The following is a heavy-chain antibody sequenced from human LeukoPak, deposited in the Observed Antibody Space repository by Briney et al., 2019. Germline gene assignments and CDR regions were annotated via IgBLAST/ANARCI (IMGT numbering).Heavy chain of an antibody. Sequence: PGGSLRLSCVASGFTFSSNGMHWVRQAPGKGLEWVTFIQYDGSKKYYADSVKGRFTISRDNSKNTLYLEMNSLRAEDTAVYYCGKGGAVSSKSITMIRGTRRYYYYMDVWGKGTTVTISS. CDR2: IQYDGSKK. V-gene: IGHV3-30*02. J-gene: IGHJ6*03. CDR3: GKGGAVSSKSITMIRGTRRYYYYMDV. D-gene: IGHD3-10*01. CDR1: GFTFSSNG.